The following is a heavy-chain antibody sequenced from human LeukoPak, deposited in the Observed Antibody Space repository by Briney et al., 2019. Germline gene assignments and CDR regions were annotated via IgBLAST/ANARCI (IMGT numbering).Heavy chain of an antibody. CDR1: GCAFSSYA. CDR3: AKGERYYYDTLTAFDI. V-gene: IGHV3-23*01. D-gene: IGHD3-22*01. Sequence: GGSLRLSCAASGCAFSSYAMSWVRQAPGKGLEGVSAISGSGGSTYYADRVKGRFTISEDNSKNHLYLQMSSLRAEDTGVYYCAKGERYYYDTLTAFDIWGQGTMVTVSS. CDR2: ISGSGGST. J-gene: IGHJ3*02.